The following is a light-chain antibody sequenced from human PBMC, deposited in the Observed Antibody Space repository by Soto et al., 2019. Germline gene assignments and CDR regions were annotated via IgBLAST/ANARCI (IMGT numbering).Light chain of an antibody. J-gene: IGLJ2*01. V-gene: IGLV1-51*01. CDR3: GTWDSSLSGGPV. CDR2: DNN. Sequence: QSVLTHPPSVSAAPGQKVTISCSGSGSNIGSNYVSWYQHLPGTAPKLLIYDNNKRPAGIPDRFSGSKSGTSATLGISGLQTGDEADYYCGTWDSSLSGGPVFGGGTKLTVL. CDR1: GSNIGSNY.